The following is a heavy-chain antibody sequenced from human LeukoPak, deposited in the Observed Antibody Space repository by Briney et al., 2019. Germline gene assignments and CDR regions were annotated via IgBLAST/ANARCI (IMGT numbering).Heavy chain of an antibody. CDR3: ARAPPTDWYFDL. CDR2: LWYDGSKK. V-gene: IGHV3-33*07. D-gene: IGHD4-17*01. J-gene: IGHJ2*01. CDR1: GFTFSAYA. Sequence: PGGSLRLSCEASGFTFSAYAMTWVRQAPGKGLEWVAALWYDGSKKYYTDSVAGRFAISRDTSKNTLYLQMNSLRAEDTAVYYCARAPPTDWYFDLWGRGTLVTVSS.